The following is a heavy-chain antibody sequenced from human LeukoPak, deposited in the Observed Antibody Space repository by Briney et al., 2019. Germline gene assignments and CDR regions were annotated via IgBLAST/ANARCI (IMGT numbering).Heavy chain of an antibody. J-gene: IGHJ6*02. CDR3: ARDPDTDCSSTSCFYYYYGMDV. CDR2: IYPRDGST. V-gene: IGHV1-46*01. Sequence: ASVKVSCKASGYSFTSNYIHWVRQAPGQGLEWMGMIYPRDGSTNYAQKFQGRVTITADESTSTAYMELSSLRSEDTAVYYCARDPDTDCSSTSCFYYYYGMDVWGQGTTVTVSS. D-gene: IGHD2-2*01. CDR1: GYSFTSNY.